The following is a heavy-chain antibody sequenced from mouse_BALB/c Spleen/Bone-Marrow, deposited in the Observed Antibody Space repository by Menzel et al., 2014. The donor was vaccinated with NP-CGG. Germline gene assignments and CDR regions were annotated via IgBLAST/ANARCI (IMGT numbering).Heavy chain of an antibody. CDR2: IYPGDGDT. CDR1: GYVFSSYW. D-gene: IGHD1-1*01. V-gene: IGHV1-80*01. J-gene: IGHJ2*01. Sequence: QVQLQQSGAELVRPGSSVKISCMASGYVFSSYWMIWVRQRPGQGLEWIGQIYPGDGDTNYNGKFKGKATLTADKSSSAAYMQLSSLTSEDSAVYFCARSGYGSNYDYWGQGTTLTVSS. CDR3: ARSGYGSNYDY.